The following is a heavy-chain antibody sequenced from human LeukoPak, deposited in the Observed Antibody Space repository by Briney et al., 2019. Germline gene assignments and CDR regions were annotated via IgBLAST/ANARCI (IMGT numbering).Heavy chain of an antibody. D-gene: IGHD5-24*01. CDR1: GGSITNYY. V-gene: IGHV4-59*08. Sequence: PSETVSLTCTVSGGSITNYYWSWIRQPPGKGLEWIGYIYFSGSSNYNPSLKSRVSMSVDTSKNQFSLKLSSVTAADTAVYYCARHVRSGYNLLDYWGQGTQVTVSS. CDR3: ARHVRSGYNLLDY. J-gene: IGHJ4*02. CDR2: IYFSGSS.